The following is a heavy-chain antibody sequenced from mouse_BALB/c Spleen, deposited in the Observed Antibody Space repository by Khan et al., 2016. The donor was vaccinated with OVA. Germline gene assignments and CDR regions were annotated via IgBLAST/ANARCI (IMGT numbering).Heavy chain of an antibody. CDR3: ARSPYGNFAY. V-gene: IGHV5-9-3*01. D-gene: IGHD2-1*01. Sequence: EVKLEESGGGLVKPGGSLKLSCAASGFTFSTYAMSWVRQTPEKRLEWVATISSDGDYTYYPDNVTGRFTISRDNAKNTLYLQMSSLRSEDTARYYCARSPYGNFAYWGQGTLVTVSA. J-gene: IGHJ3*01. CDR1: GFTFSTYA. CDR2: ISSDGDYT.